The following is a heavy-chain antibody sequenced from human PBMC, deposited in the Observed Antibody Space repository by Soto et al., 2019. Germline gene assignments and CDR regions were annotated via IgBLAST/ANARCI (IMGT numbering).Heavy chain of an antibody. D-gene: IGHD3-22*01. CDR3: ARGXIVDYYDSSGYYQFFDY. V-gene: IGHV1-18*01. J-gene: IGHJ4*02. CDR1: GYTFTSCG. Sequence: ASVKVSCKDSGYTFTSCGISWVRQAPGQGLEWMGWISAYNGNTNYAQKLQGRVTMTTDTSTSTAYMELRSLRSDDTAVYYCARGXIVDYYDSSGYYQFFDYWGQGTLVTVSS. CDR2: ISAYNGNT.